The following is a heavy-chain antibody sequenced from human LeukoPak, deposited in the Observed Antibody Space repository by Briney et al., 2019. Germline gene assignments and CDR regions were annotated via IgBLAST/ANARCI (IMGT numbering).Heavy chain of an antibody. CDR1: GFTFGSYA. D-gene: IGHD4-17*01. V-gene: IGHV3-23*01. Sequence: PGGSLRLSCAASGFTFGSYAMTWVRRSPGKGLEWVSTIGASGGGDTYYADSVKGRFTISRDNSKNTLYLQMNSLRADDTAVYYCARAATVTVFDCWGQGTLVTVSS. CDR2: IGASGGGDT. J-gene: IGHJ4*02. CDR3: ARAATVTVFDC.